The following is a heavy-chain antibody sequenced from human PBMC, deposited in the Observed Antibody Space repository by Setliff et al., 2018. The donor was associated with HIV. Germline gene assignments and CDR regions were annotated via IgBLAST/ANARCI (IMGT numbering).Heavy chain of an antibody. CDR2: INHSGST. CDR3: ARGWFGGYYFDY. J-gene: IGHJ4*02. V-gene: IGHV4-34*01. Sequence: SETLSLTCAVYVESFSGFYWSWIRQPPGKGLEWIGEINHSGSTNYNPSLKSRVTTSVDTSKNQFSLKLSFVTAADTAVYYCARGWFGGYYFDYWGQGTLVTVSS. D-gene: IGHD3-10*01. CDR1: VESFSGFY.